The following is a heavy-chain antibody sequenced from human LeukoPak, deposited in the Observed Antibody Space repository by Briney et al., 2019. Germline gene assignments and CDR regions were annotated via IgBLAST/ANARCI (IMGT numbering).Heavy chain of an antibody. Sequence: PGGSLRLSCVGSGFTLSSYAMSWVRQAPGKGLEWVSAISGSGTRTYYADSVKGRFTISRDNSKNTLYLQMNSLRAEDTAVYYCAKAPTKEEEWLLLNYFDSWGQGTLVTVSS. V-gene: IGHV3-23*01. D-gene: IGHD3-22*01. CDR1: GFTLSSYA. J-gene: IGHJ4*02. CDR2: ISGSGTRT. CDR3: AKAPTKEEEWLLLNYFDS.